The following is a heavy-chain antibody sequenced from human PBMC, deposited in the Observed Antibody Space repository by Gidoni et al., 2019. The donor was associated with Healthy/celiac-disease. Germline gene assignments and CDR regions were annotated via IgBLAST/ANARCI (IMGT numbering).Heavy chain of an antibody. CDR3: ARGPSPLWGSYRHYGY. Sequence: QVQLQQWGAGLVKPSETLSLTCAVYGGSFSGYYWSWIRQPPGKGLEWIGEINHSGSTNYNPSLKSRVTISVDTSKNQFSLKLSSVTAADTAVYYCARGPSPLWGSYRHYGYWGQGTLVTVSS. D-gene: IGHD3-16*02. CDR1: GGSFSGYY. CDR2: INHSGST. V-gene: IGHV4-34*01. J-gene: IGHJ4*02.